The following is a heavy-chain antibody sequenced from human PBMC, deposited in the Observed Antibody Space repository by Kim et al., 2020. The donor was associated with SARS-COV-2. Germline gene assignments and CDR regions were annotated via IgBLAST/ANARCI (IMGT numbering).Heavy chain of an antibody. D-gene: IGHD6-13*01. CDR2: IIPIFGTA. J-gene: IGHJ2*01. Sequence: SVKVSCKASGGTFSSYAISWVRQPPGQGLEWMGGIIPIFGTANYAQKFQGRVTITADESTSTAYMELSSLRSEDTAVYYCARVRGQQLVGYWYFDLWGRGTLVTVSS. V-gene: IGHV1-69*13. CDR3: ARVRGQQLVGYWYFDL. CDR1: GGTFSSYA.